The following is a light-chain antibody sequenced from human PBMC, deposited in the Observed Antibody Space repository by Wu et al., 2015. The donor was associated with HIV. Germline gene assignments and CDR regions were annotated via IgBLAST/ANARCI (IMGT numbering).Light chain of an antibody. CDR1: ESVSGTY. CDR3: HHYGNLLT. Sequence: IGLTQSPGALSLSPGERATLSCRASESVSGTYISWYQQRVGQAPRLLIYDASTRATGIPDRFSGRESGADFTLTISRLEPEDFAVYYCHHYGNLLTFGQGTKVEVK. J-gene: IGKJ1*01. CDR2: DAS. V-gene: IGKV3-20*01.